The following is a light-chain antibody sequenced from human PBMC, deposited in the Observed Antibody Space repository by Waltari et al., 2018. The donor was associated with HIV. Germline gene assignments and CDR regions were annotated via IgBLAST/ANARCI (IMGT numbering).Light chain of an antibody. Sequence: EIVMTQSPATLSVSPGERATLPCRASPSVSTNLAWYQQIPGQAPRLLIYGASTRASGIPVRFSGSGSGTEFTLTISSLQPEDFAVYYCQQYNNWRRTFGGGTKVEIK. V-gene: IGKV3-15*01. CDR1: PSVSTN. CDR3: QQYNNWRRT. CDR2: GAS. J-gene: IGKJ4*01.